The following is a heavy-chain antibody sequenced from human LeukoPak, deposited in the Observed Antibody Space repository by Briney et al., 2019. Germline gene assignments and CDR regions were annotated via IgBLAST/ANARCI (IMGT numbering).Heavy chain of an antibody. D-gene: IGHD6-13*01. CDR1: GYTFTNYT. CDR2: INTNTGNP. CDR3: AREPLSSSWSYYYYYGMDV. V-gene: IGHV7-4-1*02. J-gene: IGHJ6*02. Sequence: GASVKVSCKASGYTFTNYTLNWVRQAPGQGLEWMGWINTNTGNPTYAQGFAGRFVFSLDTSVSTAYLQISSLKAEDTAVYYCAREPLSSSWSYYYYYGMDVWGQGTTVTVSS.